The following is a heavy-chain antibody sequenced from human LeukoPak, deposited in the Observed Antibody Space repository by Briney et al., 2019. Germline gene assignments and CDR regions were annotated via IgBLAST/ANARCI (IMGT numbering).Heavy chain of an antibody. J-gene: IGHJ5*02. D-gene: IGHD3-9*01. CDR1: GGSISSSSYY. CDR2: IYYSGST. V-gene: IGHV4-39*07. CDR3: ARGTTYYDILTGYPGRAFDP. Sequence: SETLSLTCTVSGGSISSSSYYWGWIRQPPGKGLEWIGSIYYSGSTYYNPSLKSRVTISVDTSKNQFSLKLSSVTAADTAVYYCARGTTYYDILTGYPGRAFDPWGQGTLVTVFS.